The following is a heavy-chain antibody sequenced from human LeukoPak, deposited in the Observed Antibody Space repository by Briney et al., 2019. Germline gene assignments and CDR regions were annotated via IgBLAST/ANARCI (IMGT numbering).Heavy chain of an antibody. CDR3: GRKAGDCGGGSCYSIDY. Sequence: SVKVSCKAAGGTFRTYAISWVRQAPGQGLEWMGGIVPIFGTPNYAQKFQGRVAITTDESTSTAYMEVRSLRSEDTAVYYCGRKAGDCGGGSCYSIDYWGQGTLVTVSS. J-gene: IGHJ4*02. V-gene: IGHV1-69*05. CDR2: IVPIFGTP. D-gene: IGHD2-15*01. CDR1: GGTFRTYA.